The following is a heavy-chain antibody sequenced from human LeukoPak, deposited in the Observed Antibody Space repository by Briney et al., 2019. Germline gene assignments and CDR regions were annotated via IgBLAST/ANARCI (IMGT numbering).Heavy chain of an antibody. V-gene: IGHV4-39*01. D-gene: IGHD3-10*02. CDR1: GDSISSSSYY. Sequence: ASETLTLTCTASGDSISSSSYYWGWIRQPPGKGLEWIGSIYYSGSTYYNPSLKSRVTISVDTSKNQFSLKVSSVTAADTAVYYCARVVRGVITRHFDNWGQGTLVTVSS. CDR2: IYYSGST. CDR3: ARVVRGVITRHFDN. J-gene: IGHJ4*02.